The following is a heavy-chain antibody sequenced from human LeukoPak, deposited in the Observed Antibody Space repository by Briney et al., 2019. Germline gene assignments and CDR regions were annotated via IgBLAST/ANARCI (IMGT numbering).Heavy chain of an antibody. Sequence: ASVKVSCKGSGYTFTGYDINWVRQATGQGLEWMGWMNPNSGNTGYAQKFQGRVTMTRNTSISTAYMELSSLRSEDTAVYYCARGRADYYGSGSLDWGQGTLVTVSS. CDR3: ARGRADYYGSGSLD. CDR1: GYTFTGYD. CDR2: MNPNSGNT. J-gene: IGHJ4*02. V-gene: IGHV1-8*01. D-gene: IGHD3-10*01.